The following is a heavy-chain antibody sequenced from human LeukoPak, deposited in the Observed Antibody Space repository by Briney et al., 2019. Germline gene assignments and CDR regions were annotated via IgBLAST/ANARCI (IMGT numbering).Heavy chain of an antibody. CDR1: GGSLSSYY. CDR2: IYYSGST. CDR3: AGGITLDFDY. Sequence: SETLSLTCTVSGGSLSSYYWSWIRQPPGKGLEWIGYIYYSGSTNYNPSLKSRVTISVDTSKNQFSLKLSSVTAADTAVYYCAGGITLDFDYWGQGTLVTVSS. D-gene: IGHD3-10*01. V-gene: IGHV4-59*01. J-gene: IGHJ4*02.